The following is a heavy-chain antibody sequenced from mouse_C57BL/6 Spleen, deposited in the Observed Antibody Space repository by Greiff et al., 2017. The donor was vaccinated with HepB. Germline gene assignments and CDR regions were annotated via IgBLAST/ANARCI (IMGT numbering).Heavy chain of an antibody. CDR3: TRSNWAYAMDD. Sequence: VQLVESGAELVRPGASVTLSCKASGYTFTDYEMHWVKQTPVHGLEWIGAIDPETGGTAYNQKFKGKAILTADKSSSTAYMELRSLTSEDSAVYYCTRSNWAYAMDDWGQGTSVTVAS. CDR1: GYTFTDYE. D-gene: IGHD4-1*02. V-gene: IGHV1-15*01. CDR2: IDPETGGT. J-gene: IGHJ4*01.